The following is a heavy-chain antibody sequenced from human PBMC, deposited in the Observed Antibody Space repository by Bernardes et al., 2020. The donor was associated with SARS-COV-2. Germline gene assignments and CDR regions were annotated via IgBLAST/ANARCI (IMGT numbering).Heavy chain of an antibody. Sequence: GGSLRLSCAASGFPLSSYGMHWVRQAPGKGLEWVALIWYDGSKKYYADSVKGRFTISRDTSRNTLYLQVDNLRGEDTAVYYCARDPGGGYSRSSFDYWGQGTLVTVSS. D-gene: IGHD5-12*01. V-gene: IGHV3-33*01. CDR3: ARDPGGGYSRSSFDY. CDR1: GFPLSSYG. J-gene: IGHJ4*02. CDR2: IWYDGSKK.